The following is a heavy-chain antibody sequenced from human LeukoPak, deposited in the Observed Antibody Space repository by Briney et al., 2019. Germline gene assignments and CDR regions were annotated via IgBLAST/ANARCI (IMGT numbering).Heavy chain of an antibody. CDR2: ISSSSSTI. Sequence: GRSLRLSCAASGFTFSTHGMNWVRQAPGKGLEWVSYISSSSSTIYYADSVKGRFTISRDNAKNSLYLQMNSLRDEDTAVYYCARFPHYYDSSGYSFWGQGTLVTVSS. D-gene: IGHD3-22*01. J-gene: IGHJ4*02. CDR3: ARFPHYYDSSGYSF. V-gene: IGHV3-48*02. CDR1: GFTFSTHG.